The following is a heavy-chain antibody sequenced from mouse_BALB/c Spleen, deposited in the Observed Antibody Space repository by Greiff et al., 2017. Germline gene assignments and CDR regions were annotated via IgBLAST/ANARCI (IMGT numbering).Heavy chain of an antibody. J-gene: IGHJ4*01. Sequence: VQLQQSGAELMKPGASVKISCKATGYTFSSYWIEWVKQRPGHGLEWIGEILPGSGSTNYNEKFKGKATFTADTSSNTAYMQLSSLTSEDSAVYYCANYFYAMDYWGQGTSVTVSS. CDR3: ANYFYAMDY. CDR2: ILPGSGST. V-gene: IGHV1-9*01. CDR1: GYTFSSYW. D-gene: IGHD1-1*01.